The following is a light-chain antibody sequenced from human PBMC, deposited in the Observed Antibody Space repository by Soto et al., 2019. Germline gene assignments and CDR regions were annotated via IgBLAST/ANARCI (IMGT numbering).Light chain of an antibody. CDR3: AAWDDSLNAL. J-gene: IGLJ2*01. CDR2: SNN. Sequence: QSVLTQPPSASGTPGQRVTISCSGSSSNIGSNTVNWYQQLPRTAPKLLIYSNNQRPSGVPDRFSGSKSGTSASLAISGLKSEDEADYYCAAWDDSLNALFGGGTKLTVL. CDR1: SSNIGSNT. V-gene: IGLV1-44*01.